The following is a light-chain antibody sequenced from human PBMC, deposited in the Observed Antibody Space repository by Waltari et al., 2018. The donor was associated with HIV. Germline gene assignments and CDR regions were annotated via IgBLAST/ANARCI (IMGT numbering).Light chain of an antibody. Sequence: QSALTHPASVSGSPGQSITISCTGTSSDVGGYNYSSWYQQHPGKAPKLMIYHVSNRPSGVSNRFSGSKSGNTASLTISGLQAEDEADYYCTSYTSSNTLVIFGGGTKLTVL. CDR1: SSDVGGYNY. J-gene: IGLJ2*01. V-gene: IGLV2-14*03. CDR2: HVS. CDR3: TSYTSSNTLVI.